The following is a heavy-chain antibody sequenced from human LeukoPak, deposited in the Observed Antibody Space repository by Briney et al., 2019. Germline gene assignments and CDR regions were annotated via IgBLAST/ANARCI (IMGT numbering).Heavy chain of an antibody. D-gene: IGHD6-6*01. V-gene: IGHV4-30-2*01. CDR2: IYHSGST. CDR3: AAQGSYSSSAAVDY. J-gene: IGHJ4*02. Sequence: SETLSLTCTVSGGSISSGGYYWSWIRQPPGKGLEWIGYIYHSGSTYYNPSLKSRVTISVDRYKNQFSLKLSSVTAADTAVYYCAAQGSYSSSAAVDYWGQGTLVTVSS. CDR1: GGSISSGGYY.